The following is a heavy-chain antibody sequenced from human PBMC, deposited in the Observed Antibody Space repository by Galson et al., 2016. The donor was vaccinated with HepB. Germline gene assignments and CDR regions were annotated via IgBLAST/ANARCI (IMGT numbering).Heavy chain of an antibody. V-gene: IGHV4-39*01. D-gene: IGHD1-26*01. J-gene: IGHJ3*02. Sequence: SGSYYWNWIRQPPGKGLEWIATIYYSGKTYYSPSLQSRVTISVDTSKNQFSLMLTSVSAADTAVYYCATLQVGAITKGFEIWGQGAMVTVSS. CDR2: IYYSGKT. CDR3: ATLQVGAITKGFEI. CDR1: SGSYY.